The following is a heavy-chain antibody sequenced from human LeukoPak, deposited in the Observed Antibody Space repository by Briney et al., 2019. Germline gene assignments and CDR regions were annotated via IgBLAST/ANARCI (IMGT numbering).Heavy chain of an antibody. D-gene: IGHD1-14*01. CDR2: IAANNDHT. CDR3: ARDKPGWGDFDV. CDR1: GYRVSSFA. V-gene: IGHV1-18*01. Sequence: ASVKVSCKASGYRVSSFAIIWVRQAPGQGLECLGWIAANNDHTHYALNVQGRVTMTTDTSTDTAYMELRNLRSDDTAVYFCARDKPGWGDFDVWGQGTVVTVSS. J-gene: IGHJ3*01.